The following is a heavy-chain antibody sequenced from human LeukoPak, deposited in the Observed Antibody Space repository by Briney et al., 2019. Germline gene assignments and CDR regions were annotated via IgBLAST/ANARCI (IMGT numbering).Heavy chain of an antibody. J-gene: IGHJ4*02. D-gene: IGHD3-22*01. V-gene: IGHV4-34*01. CDR3: ARSTDYYDSSGYHKGTLDY. CDR1: GGSFSGYY. Sequence: PSETLSLTCAVYGGSFSGYYWSWIRQPPGKGLEWIGEINHSGSTNYNPSLKSRVTISVDTSKNQFPLKLSSVTAADTAVYYCARSTDYYDSSGYHKGTLDYWGQGTLVTVSS. CDR2: INHSGST.